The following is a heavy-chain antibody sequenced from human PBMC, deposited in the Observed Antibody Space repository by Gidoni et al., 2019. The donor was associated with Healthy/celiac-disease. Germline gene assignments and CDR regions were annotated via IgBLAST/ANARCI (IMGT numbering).Heavy chain of an antibody. V-gene: IGHV3-23*01. CDR2: ISGSGGST. CDR1: GFTFSSYA. CDR3: AKDLGYSYGYDAFDI. Sequence: EVQLLESGGGLVQPGGSLSLSCSASGFTFSSYAMSWVRQAPGKGLEWVSAISGSGGSTYYADSVKGRFTISRDNSKNTLYLQMNSLRAEDTAVYYCAKDLGYSYGYDAFDIWGQGTMVTVSS. J-gene: IGHJ3*02. D-gene: IGHD5-18*01.